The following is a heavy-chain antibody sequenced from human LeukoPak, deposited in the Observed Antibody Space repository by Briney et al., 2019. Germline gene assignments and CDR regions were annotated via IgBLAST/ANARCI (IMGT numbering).Heavy chain of an antibody. J-gene: IGHJ5*02. D-gene: IGHD6-13*01. CDR1: GFTFSSYW. Sequence: GGSLRPSCAASGFTFSSYWMSWVRQAPGKGLEWVSAISGSGGSTYYADSVKGRFTISRDNSKNTLYLQMNSLRAEDTAVYYCAKITAAAGMNWFDPWGQGTLVTVSS. V-gene: IGHV3-23*01. CDR3: AKITAAAGMNWFDP. CDR2: ISGSGGST.